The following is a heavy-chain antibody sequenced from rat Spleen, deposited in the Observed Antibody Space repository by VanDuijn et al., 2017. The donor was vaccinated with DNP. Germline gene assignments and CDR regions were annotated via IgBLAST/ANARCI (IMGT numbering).Heavy chain of an antibody. Sequence: EVQLIQSGGGLVQPARSLILSCTASGFTFSAYNMAWVRQAPTKGLDWVATISSDGGMTNYRDSVKGRFTISRDNARNTLYLQMNSLRSEDTATYYCARGSGTYYWYFDFWGPGTMVTVSS. CDR3: ARGSGTYYWYFDF. CDR2: ISSDGGMT. V-gene: IGHV5S10*01. CDR1: GFTFSAYN. D-gene: IGHD4-4*01. J-gene: IGHJ1*01.